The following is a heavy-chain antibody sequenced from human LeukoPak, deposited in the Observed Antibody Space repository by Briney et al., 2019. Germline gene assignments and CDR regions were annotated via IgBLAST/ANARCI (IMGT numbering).Heavy chain of an antibody. V-gene: IGHV4-59*08. D-gene: IGHD3-10*01. CDR1: GGSISSYY. J-gene: IGHJ5*02. CDR3: ARRGNYGSGSYGYNWFDP. Sequence: SDTLSLTCTVSGGSISSYYWSWMRQPPGKGLEWIGYIYYSGSTNYNPSLKSRVTISVDTSKNQFSLKLSSVTAADTAVYYCARRGNYGSGSYGYNWFDPWGQGTLVTVSS. CDR2: IYYSGST.